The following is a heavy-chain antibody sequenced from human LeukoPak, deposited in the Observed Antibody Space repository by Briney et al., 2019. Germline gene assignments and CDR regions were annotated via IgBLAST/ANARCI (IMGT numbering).Heavy chain of an antibody. CDR3: ARSMAFDY. D-gene: IGHD5-24*01. CDR2: IMSSSSTI. J-gene: IGHJ4*02. CDR1: GFTFSTYS. Sequence: GGSLRLSCAASGFTFSTYSMNWVRQAPGKGLEWVSHIMSSSSTINYADSVKGRFTISRDNAQNSLYLQMNSLRDEDTAVYYCARSMAFDYWGQGALVIVSS. V-gene: IGHV3-48*02.